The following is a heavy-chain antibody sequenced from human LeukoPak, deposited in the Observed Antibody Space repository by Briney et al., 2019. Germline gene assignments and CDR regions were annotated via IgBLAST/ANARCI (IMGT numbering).Heavy chain of an antibody. D-gene: IGHD2-15*01. CDR2: IYYSGST. Sequence: SETLSLTCTVSGGSISSYYWSWIRQPPGKGLEWIEYIYYSGSTNYNPSLKSRVTISVDTSKNQFSLKLSSVTAADTAVYYCAKGGSPTYYYYGMDVWGQGTTVTVSS. V-gene: IGHV4-59*01. J-gene: IGHJ6*02. CDR1: GGSISSYY. CDR3: AKGGSPTYYYYGMDV.